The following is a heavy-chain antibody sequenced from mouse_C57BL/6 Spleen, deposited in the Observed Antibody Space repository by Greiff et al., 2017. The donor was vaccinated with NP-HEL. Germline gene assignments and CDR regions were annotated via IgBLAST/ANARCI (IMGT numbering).Heavy chain of an antibody. CDR2: ISSGGSYT. V-gene: IGHV5-6*01. D-gene: IGHD2-4*01. Sequence: EVQLVESGGDLVKPGGSLKLSCAASGFTFSSYGMSWVRQTPDKRLEWVATISSGGSYTYYPDSVKGRFTISIDNAKNTLYLQMSSLKSEDTAMYYCARHHYDYDDAMDYWGQGTSVTVSS. J-gene: IGHJ4*01. CDR1: GFTFSSYG. CDR3: ARHHYDYDDAMDY.